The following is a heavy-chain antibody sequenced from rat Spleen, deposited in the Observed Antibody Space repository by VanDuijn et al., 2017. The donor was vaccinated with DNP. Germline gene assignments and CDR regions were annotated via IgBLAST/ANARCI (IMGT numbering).Heavy chain of an antibody. CDR1: GFTFSDYA. CDR2: ISYDGSRT. CDR3: ASHYDGTFLLAY. Sequence: EVQLVESGGGLVQPGRSLKLSCAASGFTFSDYAMAWVRQAPKKGLEWVATISYDGSRTYYRDSVKGRFTISRDNAKSTLYLQMDSLRSEDTATYYCASHYDGTFLLAYWGQGTLVTVSS. D-gene: IGHD1-12*02. V-gene: IGHV5-17*01. J-gene: IGHJ3*01.